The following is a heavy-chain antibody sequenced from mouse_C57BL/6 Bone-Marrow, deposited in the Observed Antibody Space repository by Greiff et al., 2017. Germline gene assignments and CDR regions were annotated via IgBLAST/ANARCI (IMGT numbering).Heavy chain of an antibody. J-gene: IGHJ3*01. CDR3: TRWGGSSTWFAY. Sequence: EVQLQQSGTVLARPGASVKMSCKTSGYTFTSYWMHWVKQRPGQGLAWIGAIYPGNSDTSYNQKFKGKAKLTAVTSASTAYMELSSLTNEDSAVYYCTRWGGSSTWFAYWGQGTLVTVSA. D-gene: IGHD1-1*01. CDR2: IYPGNSDT. CDR1: GYTFTSYW. V-gene: IGHV1-5*01.